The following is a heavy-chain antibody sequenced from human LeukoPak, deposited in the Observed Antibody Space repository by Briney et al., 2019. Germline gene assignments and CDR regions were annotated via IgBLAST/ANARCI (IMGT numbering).Heavy chain of an antibody. Sequence: SETLSLTCTVSGYSISSGYYWGWIRQPPGKGLEWIGSIYHSGGTYYNPSLKSRVTISVDTSKNQFSLKLSSVTAADTAVYYCARAGAVAGVFDYWGQGTLVTVSS. D-gene: IGHD6-19*01. V-gene: IGHV4-38-2*02. CDR1: GYSISSGYY. CDR3: ARAGAVAGVFDY. CDR2: IYHSGGT. J-gene: IGHJ4*02.